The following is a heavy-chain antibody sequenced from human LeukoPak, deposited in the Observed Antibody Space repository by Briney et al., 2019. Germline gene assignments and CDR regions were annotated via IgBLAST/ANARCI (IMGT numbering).Heavy chain of an antibody. D-gene: IGHD6-13*01. CDR2: IYWDDDK. J-gene: IGHJ4*02. V-gene: IGHV2-5*02. CDR1: GFSLSTSGVG. Sequence: SGPTLVKPTQTLTLTCTFSGFSLSTSGVGVAWPRHPPGKALACLALIYWDDDKRYSPSLKSRLTITKDTSKNQVVLTMTNMDPVDTATYYCAHSGGGSKAGYFDYWGQGTLVTVSS. CDR3: AHSGGGSKAGYFDY.